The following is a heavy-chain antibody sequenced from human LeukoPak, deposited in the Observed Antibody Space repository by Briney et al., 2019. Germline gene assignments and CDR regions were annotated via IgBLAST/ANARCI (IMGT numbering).Heavy chain of an antibody. CDR1: GASISTFY. J-gene: IGHJ5*01. CDR3: ARAGGGYSFDS. Sequence: ETLSLTCTVSGASISTFYWSWIRQPPGKGLEWIGYLFFSGSTSYNPSLKSRVIISVDTSGNQFSLKLSSVTAADTAVYYCARAGGGYSFDSWGQGTLVIVSS. CDR2: LFFSGST. V-gene: IGHV4-59*01. D-gene: IGHD3-22*01.